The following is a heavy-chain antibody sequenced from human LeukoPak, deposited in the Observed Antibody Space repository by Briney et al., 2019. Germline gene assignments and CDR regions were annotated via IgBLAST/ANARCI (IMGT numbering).Heavy chain of an antibody. J-gene: IGHJ6*03. Sequence: GASVKVSCKASGYTFSSNYMHWVRQAPGQGLECMGIINPSGGSTNYAQKFQGRVTMTRDTSTSTVYMELSSLRSEDTAVYYCARGPRITLVRGGQWYYYMDVWGKGTTVTISS. D-gene: IGHD3-10*01. V-gene: IGHV1-46*01. CDR2: INPSGGST. CDR1: GYTFSSNY. CDR3: ARGPRITLVRGGQWYYYMDV.